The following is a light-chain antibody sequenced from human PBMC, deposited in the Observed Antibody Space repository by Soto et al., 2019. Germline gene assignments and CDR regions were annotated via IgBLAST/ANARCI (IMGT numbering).Light chain of an antibody. J-gene: IGLJ2*01. CDR1: SGHSSYA. V-gene: IGLV4-69*01. CDR2: LNSDGSH. Sequence: QPVLTQSPSASASLGASVKLTCTLSSGHSSYAIAWHQQQPEKGPRYLMKLNSDGSHSKGDGIPDRFSGSSSGAERYLTISRLQSEDEADYYCQTCGTGIRVFGGGTKVTVL. CDR3: QTCGTGIRV.